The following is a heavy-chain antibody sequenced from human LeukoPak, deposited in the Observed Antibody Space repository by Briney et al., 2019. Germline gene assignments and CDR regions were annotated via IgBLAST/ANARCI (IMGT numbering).Heavy chain of an antibody. J-gene: IGHJ6*03. CDR1: GGSIRSSSYY. V-gene: IGHV4-39*07. Sequence: PSETLSLTCTVFGGSIRSSSYYWGWIRQPAGKGLEWIGIIYYSGSTYYNPSLKSRVTISVDTSKNQFSLKLSSVTAADTAVYYCASRTGIIVATITLPGSDYYMDVWGKGTTVTISS. CDR2: IYYSGST. D-gene: IGHD5-12*01. CDR3: ASRTGIIVATITLPGSDYYMDV.